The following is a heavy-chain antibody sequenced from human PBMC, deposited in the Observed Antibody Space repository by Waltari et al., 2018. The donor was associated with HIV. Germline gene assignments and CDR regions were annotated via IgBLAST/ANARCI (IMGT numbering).Heavy chain of an antibody. V-gene: IGHV4-59*01. Sequence: QVQLQESGPGQVKPSETLSLSCTVSGDSISSYYWSWIRQPPGKGLEWSGYIYYSRSTNYNPSLESRVTLSVDTSKSQFSLRLSSVTAADTAVYYCARSWFGESGPRGAFDIWGQGTMVTVSS. CDR3: ARSWFGESGPRGAFDI. CDR2: IYYSRST. CDR1: GDSISSYY. J-gene: IGHJ3*02. D-gene: IGHD3-10*01.